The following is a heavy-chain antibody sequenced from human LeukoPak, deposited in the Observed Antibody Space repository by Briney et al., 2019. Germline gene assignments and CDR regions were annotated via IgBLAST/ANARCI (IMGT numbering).Heavy chain of an antibody. CDR3: TTGDPYGDYFDY. V-gene: IGHV3-23*01. D-gene: IGHD4-17*01. CDR1: GFTFSSYA. J-gene: IGHJ4*02. Sequence: GGSLRLSCAASGFTFSSYAMSWVRQAPGKGLEWVSAISGSGGSTYYADSVKGRFTISRDNSKNTLYLQMNSLRAEDTAVYYCTTGDPYGDYFDYWGQGTLVTVSS. CDR2: ISGSGGST.